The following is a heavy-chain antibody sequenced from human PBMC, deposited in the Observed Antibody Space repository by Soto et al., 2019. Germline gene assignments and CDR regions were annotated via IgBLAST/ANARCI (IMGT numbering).Heavy chain of an antibody. V-gene: IGHV4-31*03. D-gene: IGHD3-9*01. CDR2: IYYTGSA. CDR3: ARMVRYFDWLLRPYFDY. J-gene: IGHJ4*02. Sequence: PSETLSLTCTVSGGSISSGGYYWSWIRQHPGRGLEWIGYIYYTGSAYYNPSLKSRVTISVDTSKNQFSLKLSSVTAADTAVYYCARMVRYFDWLLRPYFDYWGQGTLVTVSS. CDR1: GGSISSGGYY.